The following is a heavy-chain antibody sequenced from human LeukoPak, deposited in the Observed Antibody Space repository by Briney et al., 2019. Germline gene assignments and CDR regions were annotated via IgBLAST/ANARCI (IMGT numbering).Heavy chain of an antibody. J-gene: IGHJ4*02. CDR1: GYTFTSYA. D-gene: IGHD2-15*01. Sequence: GASVKVSCKASGYTFTSYAMNWVRQAPGQGLEWMGWINTNTGNPTYAQGFTGRFVFSLDTSVSTAYLQISSLKAEDTAVYYCARDPSCSGGSCYYPRKPHFDYWGQGTLVTVSS. V-gene: IGHV7-4-1*02. CDR2: INTNTGNP. CDR3: ARDPSCSGGSCYYPRKPHFDY.